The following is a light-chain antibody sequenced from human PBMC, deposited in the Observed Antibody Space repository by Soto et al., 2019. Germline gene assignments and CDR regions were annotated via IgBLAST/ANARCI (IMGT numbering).Light chain of an antibody. CDR3: QQYNKWPLT. CDR2: VVS. Sequence: EIMVTQSPGTLSASPGERATLSCRASQSVSSNLAWYQQKPGQAPRLLIYVVSTRATGIPARFSGSGSGTEFTLTISSLQSEDFAVYYCQQYNKWPLTFGQGTKVEIK. V-gene: IGKV3-15*01. J-gene: IGKJ1*01. CDR1: QSVSSN.